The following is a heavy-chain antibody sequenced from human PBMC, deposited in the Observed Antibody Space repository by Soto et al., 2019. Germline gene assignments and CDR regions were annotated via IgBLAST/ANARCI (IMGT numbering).Heavy chain of an antibody. CDR2: IYHSGST. Sequence: SETLSLTCAVSGGSISSGGYSWSWIRQPPGKGLEWIGYIYHSGSTYYNPSLKSRVTISVDRSKNQFSLQLNSVTPEDTAVYYCARGFLKVGMDVWGQGTTVTVSS. J-gene: IGHJ6*02. D-gene: IGHD3-3*01. CDR1: GGSISSGGYS. CDR3: ARGFLKVGMDV. V-gene: IGHV4-30-2*01.